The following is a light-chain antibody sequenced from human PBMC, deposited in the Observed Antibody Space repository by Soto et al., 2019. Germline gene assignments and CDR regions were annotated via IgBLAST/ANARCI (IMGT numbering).Light chain of an antibody. V-gene: IGKV3-15*01. J-gene: IGKJ5*01. Sequence: MTQSPATLSVSPGETATLSCRASQSVSNNVAWYQQKPGQAPRLLILGASTRATGIPARFSGSGSGTEFTLSISSLQSEDFAVYYCKQYKEWPPFTFGQGTRLEIK. CDR3: KQYKEWPPFT. CDR1: QSVSNN. CDR2: GAS.